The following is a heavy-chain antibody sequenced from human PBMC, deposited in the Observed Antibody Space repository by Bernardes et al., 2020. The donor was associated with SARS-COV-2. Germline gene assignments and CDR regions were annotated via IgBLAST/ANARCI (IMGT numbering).Heavy chain of an antibody. J-gene: IGHJ6*03. CDR3: ARAPNYYGSGSLYYYYYMDV. Sequence: SETLSLTCAVYGGSFSGYYWSWIRQPPGKGLEWIGEINHSGSTNYNPSLKSRVTISVDTSKNQFSLKLSSVTAADTAVYYCARAPNYYGSGSLYYYYYMDVWGKGTTVTVSS. CDR2: INHSGST. CDR1: GGSFSGYY. V-gene: IGHV4-34*01. D-gene: IGHD3-10*01.